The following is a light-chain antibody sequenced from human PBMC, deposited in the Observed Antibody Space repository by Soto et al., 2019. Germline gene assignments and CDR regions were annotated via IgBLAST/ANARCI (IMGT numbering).Light chain of an antibody. J-gene: IGKJ1*01. V-gene: IGKV1-6*01. Sequence: AIQMTQSPSSLSASLGDRVTITCRASQGIRGDLGWYQQKPGKAPKLLISATSTLQSGVPSRFSGRGSGTNFTLTISSLQPEDFATYYCIQDFISPLTVGQGTKV. CDR2: ATS. CDR3: IQDFISPLT. CDR1: QGIRGD.